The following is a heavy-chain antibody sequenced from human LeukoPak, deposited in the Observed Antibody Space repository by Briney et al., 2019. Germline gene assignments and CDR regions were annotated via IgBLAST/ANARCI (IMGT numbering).Heavy chain of an antibody. CDR2: ISYDGSNK. Sequence: GRSLRLSCAASGFTFSSYAMHWVRQVPGKGLEWVAVISYDGSNKYYADSVKGRFTISRDNSKNTLYLQMNSLRAEDTAVYYCARVTDYYDNSGYLGYWGQGTLVTVSS. V-gene: IGHV3-30-3*01. J-gene: IGHJ4*02. CDR3: ARVTDYYDNSGYLGY. D-gene: IGHD3-22*01. CDR1: GFTFSSYA.